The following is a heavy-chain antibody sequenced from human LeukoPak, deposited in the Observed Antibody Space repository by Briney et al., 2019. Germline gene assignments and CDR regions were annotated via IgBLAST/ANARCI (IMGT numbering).Heavy chain of an antibody. Sequence: PGGSLRLSCAASGFTFSSYAMSWVRQAPGKGLEWVSAISGSGGSTYYADSVKGRFTISRDNSKNTLYLQMNSLRAEDTAVYYCAKVPLEPVAEYYYYYGMDVWGQGTTVTVSS. CDR3: AKVPLEPVAEYYYYYGMDV. CDR2: ISGSGGST. J-gene: IGHJ6*02. V-gene: IGHV3-23*01. D-gene: IGHD2-2*01. CDR1: GFTFSSYA.